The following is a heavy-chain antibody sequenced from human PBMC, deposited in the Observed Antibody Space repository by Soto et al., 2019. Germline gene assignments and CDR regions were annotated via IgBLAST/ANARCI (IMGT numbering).Heavy chain of an antibody. Sequence: PGGSLRLSCAASGFTFSDAWMNWVRQAPGKGLAWVGRISVNAVGGTTDYAASVKGRFTISRDDSKNIVYLQMTSLKTEDTAVYYCTADTFDSSGHSADYWGQGTLVTVSS. J-gene: IGHJ4*02. CDR1: GFTFSDAW. CDR3: TADTFDSSGHSADY. V-gene: IGHV3-15*07. CDR2: ISVNAVGGTT. D-gene: IGHD3-22*01.